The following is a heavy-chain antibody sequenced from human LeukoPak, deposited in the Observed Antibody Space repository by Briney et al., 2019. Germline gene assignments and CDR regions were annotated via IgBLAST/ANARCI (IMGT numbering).Heavy chain of an antibody. CDR3: ARERDTVLAPYFDY. CDR1: GYAFIRYP. D-gene: IGHD3-3*01. CDR2: LSTYNGDT. J-gene: IGHJ4*02. V-gene: IGHV1-18*01. Sequence: GASVKVSCKASGYAFIRYPIIWVRQAPGQGLEWMGELSTYNGDTTYAQKFQDRVSMTTDTSTGTASMELRSLRSDDTAVYYCARERDTVLAPYFDYWGQGTLVTVSP.